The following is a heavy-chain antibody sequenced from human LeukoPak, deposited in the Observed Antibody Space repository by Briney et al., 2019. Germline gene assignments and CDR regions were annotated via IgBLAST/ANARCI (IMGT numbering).Heavy chain of an antibody. Sequence: GASVKVSCKVSGYSLAELSRHWVRQAPGKGLEWLGGVDTEDGEIIYPRKLRGRVIMTEDTSTDTAYMELSSLSSEDTAVYYCATGLYGSGSLDYWGPGTLVTVSS. J-gene: IGHJ4*02. V-gene: IGHV1-24*01. D-gene: IGHD3-10*01. CDR2: VDTEDGEI. CDR1: GYSLAELS. CDR3: ATGLYGSGSLDY.